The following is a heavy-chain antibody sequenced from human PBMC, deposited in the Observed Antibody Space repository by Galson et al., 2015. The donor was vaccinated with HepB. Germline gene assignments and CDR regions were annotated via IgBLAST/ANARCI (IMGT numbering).Heavy chain of an antibody. CDR2: IDPSDSYT. J-gene: IGHJ4*02. D-gene: IGHD6-6*01. Sequence: QSGAEVKKPGESLRISCKGSGYSFTSYWISWVRQMPGKGLEWMGRIDPSDSYTNYSPSFQGHVTISADKSISTAYLQWSSLKASDTAMYYYASHSSSSTSVDYWGQGTLVTVSS. V-gene: IGHV5-10-1*01. CDR3: ASHSSSSTSVDY. CDR1: GYSFTSYW.